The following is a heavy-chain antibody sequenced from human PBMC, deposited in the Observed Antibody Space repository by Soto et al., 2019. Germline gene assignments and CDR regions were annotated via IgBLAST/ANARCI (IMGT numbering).Heavy chain of an antibody. CDR3: ARHEGIAVRAGWFDH. CDR2: IYYSGST. Sequence: SETLSLTCTVSGGSISSSSYYWGWIRQPPGKGLEWIGSIYYSGSTYYNPSLKSRVTISVDTSKNQFSLKLSSVTAADTAVYYRARHEGIAVRAGWFDHWGQGTLVTVSS. CDR1: GGSISSSSYY. V-gene: IGHV4-39*01. J-gene: IGHJ5*02. D-gene: IGHD6-13*01.